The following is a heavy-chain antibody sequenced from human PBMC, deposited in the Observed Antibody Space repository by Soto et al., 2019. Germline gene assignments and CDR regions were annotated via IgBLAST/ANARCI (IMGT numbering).Heavy chain of an antibody. CDR3: ARDRYFYDSRGYYRTLDS. CDR2: IFHSGIT. Sequence: SESLSLTGTISGDSCSNHYWTWIRQSPGKGLEWIGYIFHSGITDYNPSVKSRVTISIDKSRNLFSLNLTSVTAADTAVYYCARDRYFYDSRGYYRTLDSWGQGTLVSVSS. D-gene: IGHD3-22*01. J-gene: IGHJ5*01. CDR1: GDSCSNHY. V-gene: IGHV4-59*11.